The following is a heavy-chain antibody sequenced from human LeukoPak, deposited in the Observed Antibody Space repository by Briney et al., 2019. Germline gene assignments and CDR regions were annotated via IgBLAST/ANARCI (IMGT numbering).Heavy chain of an antibody. CDR3: ARQKISSSWPTEDWFDP. J-gene: IGHJ5*02. CDR2: IYPGDTDT. CDR1: GYSFTSYW. Sequence: GESLKISCKGSGYSFTSYWIGWVRQMPGKGLEWMGIIYPGDTDTRYSPSFQGQVTISADKSISTAHLQWSSLKASDTAMYYCARQKISSSWPTEDWFDPWGQGTLVTVSS. V-gene: IGHV5-51*01. D-gene: IGHD6-13*01.